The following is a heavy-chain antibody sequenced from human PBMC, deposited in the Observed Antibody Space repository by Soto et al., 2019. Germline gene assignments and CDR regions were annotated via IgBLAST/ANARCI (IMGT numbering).Heavy chain of an antibody. CDR2: IYPGDSDT. V-gene: IGHV5-51*01. Sequence: GESLKISCKGSGYNFTNFWIGWVRQVPGKGLEWMGIIYPGDSDTRFTPSFRGQVTISADKSISTAYLQWSSLKASDTAMYYCARPGAVAGTKFDYWGQGALVTVSS. CDR3: ARPGAVAGTKFDY. J-gene: IGHJ4*02. D-gene: IGHD6-19*01. CDR1: GYNFTNFW.